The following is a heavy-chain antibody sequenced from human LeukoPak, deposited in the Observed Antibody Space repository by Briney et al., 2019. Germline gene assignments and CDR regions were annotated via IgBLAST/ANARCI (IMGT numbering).Heavy chain of an antibody. CDR3: ARDLEGSISARLYYYYMDV. Sequence: PSETLSLTCTVSGGSISSYYWSWIRQPAGKGLEWIGRIYTSGSTNYNPSLKSRVTMSVDTSKNQFSLKLSSVTAADTAVYYCARDLEGSISARLYYYYMDVWGKGTTVTVSS. V-gene: IGHV4-4*07. CDR1: GGSISSYY. CDR2: IYTSGST. D-gene: IGHD6-6*01. J-gene: IGHJ6*03.